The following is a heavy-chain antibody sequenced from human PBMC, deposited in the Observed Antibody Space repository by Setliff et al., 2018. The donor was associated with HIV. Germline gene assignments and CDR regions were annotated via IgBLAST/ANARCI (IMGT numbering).Heavy chain of an antibody. CDR3: ARVQTMAVAGTQYYYMDV. J-gene: IGHJ6*03. CDR1: GYTFSRYA. V-gene: IGHV1-3*01. D-gene: IGHD6-19*01. CDR2: INAGNGNT. Sequence: ASVKVSCKASGYTFSRYAMHWVGQAPGQRLEWMGWINAGNGNTKYSQKFQGRVSIARDASASTAYMELSSLRSEDTAVYYCARVQTMAVAGTQYYYMDVWGKGTTVTVSS.